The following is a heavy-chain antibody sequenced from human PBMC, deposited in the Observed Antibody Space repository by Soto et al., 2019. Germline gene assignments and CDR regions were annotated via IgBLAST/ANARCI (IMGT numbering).Heavy chain of an antibody. D-gene: IGHD4-4*01. V-gene: IGHV3-74*01. J-gene: IGHJ4*02. Sequence: EVQLVESGGGLVQPGGSLRLSCVASGFTFNSDWMHWVRQAPGKGLVWVSRIKGDGISKSYADSVKGRFTISRDNAKNTLYLQMNSLRAEGTAVYYCARDNYFSIDYWGQGTLVTVSS. CDR3: ARDNYFSIDY. CDR2: IKGDGISK. CDR1: GFTFNSDW.